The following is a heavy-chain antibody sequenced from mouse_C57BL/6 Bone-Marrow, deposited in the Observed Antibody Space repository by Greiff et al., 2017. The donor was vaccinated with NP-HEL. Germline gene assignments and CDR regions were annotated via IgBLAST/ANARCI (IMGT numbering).Heavy chain of an antibody. CDR2: INPGSGGT. D-gene: IGHD1-1*01. CDR3: ARSRITTVVAPVDY. V-gene: IGHV1-54*01. J-gene: IGHJ2*01. CDR1: GYAFTNYL. Sequence: VQLQQSGAELVRPGTSVKVSCKASGYAFTNYLIEWVKQRPGQGLEWIGVINPGSGGTNYNEKFKGKATLTADKSSSTAYMQLSSLTSEDSAVYFCARSRITTVVAPVDYWGQGTTLTVSS.